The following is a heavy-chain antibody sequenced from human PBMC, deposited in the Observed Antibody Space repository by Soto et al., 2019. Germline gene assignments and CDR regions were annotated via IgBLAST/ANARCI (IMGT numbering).Heavy chain of an antibody. D-gene: IGHD3-10*01. J-gene: IGHJ3*02. CDR1: GFTFSNAW. CDR2: IKSKTDGGTT. Sequence: GGSLRLSCAASGFTFSNAWMSWVRQAPGKGLEWVGRIKSKTDGGTTDYAAPVKGRFTISRDDSKNTLYLQMNSLKTEDTAVYYCTTDRTMVRGVIIFPYDAFDIWGQGTMVTVSS. CDR3: TTDRTMVRGVIIFPYDAFDI. V-gene: IGHV3-15*01.